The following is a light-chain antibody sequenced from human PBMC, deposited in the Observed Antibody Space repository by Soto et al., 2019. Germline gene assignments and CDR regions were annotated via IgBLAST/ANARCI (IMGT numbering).Light chain of an antibody. CDR2: DAY. Sequence: DIQMTQSPSTLSASVGDRVTITCRASQSISSWLAWYQQKPGKAHKLLIYDAYSLESGVQSRFSGSGSGTEFTLTIRSLQPDDFATYYCKQYNSYPITFGQGTRLEIK. CDR3: KQYNSYPIT. CDR1: QSISSW. V-gene: IGKV1-5*01. J-gene: IGKJ5*01.